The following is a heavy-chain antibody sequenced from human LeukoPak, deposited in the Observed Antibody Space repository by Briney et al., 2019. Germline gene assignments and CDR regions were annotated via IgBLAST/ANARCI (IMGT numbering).Heavy chain of an antibody. V-gene: IGHV4-39*01. CDR2: IYYSGST. D-gene: IGHD2-8*01. J-gene: IGHJ4*02. CDR1: GGSISSSSYY. Sequence: PSETLSLTCTVSGGSISSSSYYWGWIRQPPGKGLEWIGTIYYSGSTYYNPSLKSRVTISVDTSKDRFSLKLSSVIAADTAVYYCATQGRSTQVFQVWGQGTLVTVSS. CDR3: ATQGRSTQVFQV.